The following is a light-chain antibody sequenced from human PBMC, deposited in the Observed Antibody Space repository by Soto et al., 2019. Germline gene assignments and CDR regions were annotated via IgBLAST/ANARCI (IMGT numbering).Light chain of an antibody. CDR1: QSVSSSY. CDR2: RAS. J-gene: IGKJ1*01. Sequence: EIVLTQSPGTLSLSPGERATLSCRASQSVSSSYLAWYQQKPGQAPRLLIYRASSRATGIPDRFSGSGSGTDFTLTISRLDPEDFAVYYCQQYGSYWTFGQWTKLEIK. V-gene: IGKV3-20*01. CDR3: QQYGSYWT.